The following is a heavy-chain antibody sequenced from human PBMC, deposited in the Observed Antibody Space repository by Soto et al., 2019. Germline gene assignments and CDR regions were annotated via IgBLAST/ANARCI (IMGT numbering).Heavy chain of an antibody. V-gene: IGHV3-66*01. CDR3: ARNGDSSDYRGWFDP. Sequence: EVPLVESGGGLVQPGGSLRLSCAASGFTVSSNYMSLVRQAPGKGLEWVSVIYSGGTTYYADSVKGRFTISRDNSKNTLYLQMNSLRAEDTAVYYCARNGDSSDYRGWFDPWGQGTLVTVSS. CDR2: IYSGGTT. J-gene: IGHJ5*02. CDR1: GFTVSSNY. D-gene: IGHD3-22*01.